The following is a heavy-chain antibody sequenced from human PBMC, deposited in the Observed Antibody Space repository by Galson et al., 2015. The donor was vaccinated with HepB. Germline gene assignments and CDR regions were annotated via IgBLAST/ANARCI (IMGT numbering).Heavy chain of an antibody. J-gene: IGHJ5*02. V-gene: IGHV1-3*04. D-gene: IGHD3-10*01. CDR2: INTGNGNT. CDR1: GYTFTSYN. CDR3: ARALGISLGELFQPLTS. Sequence: SVKVSCKASGYTFTSYNMHWVRQAPGQRLEWMGWINTGNGNTKYSQNFRGRVTITRDTPASTAYMELSSLRSEDTAVYYCARALGISLGELFQPLTSWGLGTLVTVSS.